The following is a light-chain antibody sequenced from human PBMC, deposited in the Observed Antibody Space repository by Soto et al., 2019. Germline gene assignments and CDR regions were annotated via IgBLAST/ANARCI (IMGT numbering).Light chain of an antibody. Sequence: DIQMTQSPASLSVSVGDIVTITCRASQSINNYLNWYQQEPGKAPKVLIYDASSLQSGVPSRFSGSGSGTEFTLTISSLQPDDFATYYCQQYNNYWWTFGQGTKVDIK. V-gene: IGKV1-5*01. J-gene: IGKJ1*01. CDR2: DAS. CDR3: QQYNNYWWT. CDR1: QSINNY.